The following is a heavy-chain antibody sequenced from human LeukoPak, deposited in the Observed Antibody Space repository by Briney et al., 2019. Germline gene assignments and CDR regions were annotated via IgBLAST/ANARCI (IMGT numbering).Heavy chain of an antibody. Sequence: PGRSLRLSCAASGFTFSSYGMHWVRQAPGKGLEWVAVIWYDGSNKYYADSVKGRFTISRDNSKNTLYLQMNSLRAEDTAVYYCARVYSGSYYWFDPWGQGTLVTVSS. J-gene: IGHJ5*02. D-gene: IGHD1-26*01. CDR2: IWYDGSNK. V-gene: IGHV3-33*01. CDR3: ARVYSGSYYWFDP. CDR1: GFTFSSYG.